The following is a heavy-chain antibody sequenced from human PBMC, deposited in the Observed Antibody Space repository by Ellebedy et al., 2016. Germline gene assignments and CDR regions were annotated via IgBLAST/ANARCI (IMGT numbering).Heavy chain of an antibody. CDR3: ARSPSKWLASFDY. J-gene: IGHJ4*02. D-gene: IGHD6-19*01. CDR1: GGSISSYY. Sequence: SETLSLTCTVSGGSISSYYWSWIRQPPGKGLEWIGYIYYSGSTNYNPSLKSRVTISVDTSKNQFSLKLSSVTAADTAVYYCARSPSKWLASFDYWGQGTLVTVSS. V-gene: IGHV4-59*01. CDR2: IYYSGST.